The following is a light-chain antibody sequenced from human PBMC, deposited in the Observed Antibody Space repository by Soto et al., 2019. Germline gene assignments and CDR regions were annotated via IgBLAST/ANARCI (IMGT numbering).Light chain of an antibody. J-gene: IGLJ1*01. V-gene: IGLV2-23*01. CDR3: CSYVCASTYV. CDR1: TIFVGTYNF. Sequence: QPVLTQTAYGSGSDCQSIPIFCTRTTIFVGTYNFVSWYQQHPGKAPQVLIYEDTKRPSVVSNRFSGSTSGSTASLTISVLQTEDEADYYCCSYVCASTYVFGTGTKVTVL. CDR2: EDT.